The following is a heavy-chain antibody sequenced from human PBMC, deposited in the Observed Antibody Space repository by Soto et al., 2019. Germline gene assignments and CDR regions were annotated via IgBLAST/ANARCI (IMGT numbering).Heavy chain of an antibody. V-gene: IGHV1-69*12. Sequence: QVQLVQSGAEVKKPGSSVKVSCKASGGTFSSYAISWVRQAPGQGLEWMGEIIPNFGTANYAQKFQGRVTITADESTSXXYVELSSLRSEDTAVYYCARDRGPSSGYYPYWFDPWGQGTLVTVSS. J-gene: IGHJ5*02. CDR1: GGTFSSYA. CDR2: IIPNFGTA. D-gene: IGHD3-22*01. CDR3: ARDRGPSSGYYPYWFDP.